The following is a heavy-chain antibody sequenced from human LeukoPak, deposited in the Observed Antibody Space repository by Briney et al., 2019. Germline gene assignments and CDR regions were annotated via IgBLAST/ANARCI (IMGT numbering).Heavy chain of an antibody. Sequence: RASVKVSCKASGYTFTSYYMHWVRQAPGQGLEWMGIINPSGGSTSYAQKFQGRVTMTRDMCTSTVYMELSSLRSEDTAVYYCAREPTGRTVDYWGKGALVTVSS. CDR1: GYTFTSYY. V-gene: IGHV1-46*01. D-gene: IGHD4-17*01. CDR3: AREPTGRTVDY. J-gene: IGHJ4*02. CDR2: INPSGGST.